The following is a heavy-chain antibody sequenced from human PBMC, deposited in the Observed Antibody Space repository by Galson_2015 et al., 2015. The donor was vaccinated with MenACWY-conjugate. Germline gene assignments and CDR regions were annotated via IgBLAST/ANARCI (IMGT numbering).Heavy chain of an antibody. CDR1: GGSISTYY. Sequence: SETLSLTCIVSGGSISTYYWSWIRQPPGKGLEWIGSIYYSGSTNYNPSLKSRVTISVYTSKNQFSLKLTSVTAADTAVYYCARVPVDSRDYVHCGMDVWGQGTTVTVSS. J-gene: IGHJ6*02. D-gene: IGHD4-17*01. V-gene: IGHV4-59*01. CDR2: IYYSGST. CDR3: ARVPVDSRDYVHCGMDV.